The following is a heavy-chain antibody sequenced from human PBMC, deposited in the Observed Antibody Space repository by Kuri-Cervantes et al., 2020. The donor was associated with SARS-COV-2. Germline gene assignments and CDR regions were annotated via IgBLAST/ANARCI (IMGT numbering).Heavy chain of an antibody. V-gene: IGHV3-30-3*01. J-gene: IGHJ4*02. CDR1: GFTFSSYA. Sequence: GGSLRLSCAASGFTFSSYAMHWVRQAPGKGLEWVAVISYDGSNKYYADSVKGRFTISRDNSKNTLYLQMNSLRAEDTAVYYCARLNGGSYYIVSEFDYWGQGTLVTVSS. CDR2: ISYDGSNK. CDR3: ARLNGGSYYIVSEFDY. D-gene: IGHD1-26*01.